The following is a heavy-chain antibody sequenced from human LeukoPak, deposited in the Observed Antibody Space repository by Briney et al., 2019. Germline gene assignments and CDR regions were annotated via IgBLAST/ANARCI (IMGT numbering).Heavy chain of an antibody. J-gene: IGHJ4*02. V-gene: IGHV4-34*01. CDR1: GGSFSGYY. CDR2: INHSGST. CDR3: ARHSGNSYGLFDY. Sequence: SETLSLTCAVYGGSFSGYYWSWIRQPPGKGLEWIGEINHSGSTNYNPSLKSRVTISVDTSKDQFSLKLSSVTAADTAVYYCARHSGNSYGLFDYWGQGTLVTVSS. D-gene: IGHD5-18*01.